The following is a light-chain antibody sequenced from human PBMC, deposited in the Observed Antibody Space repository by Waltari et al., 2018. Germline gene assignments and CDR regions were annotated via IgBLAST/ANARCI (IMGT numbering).Light chain of an antibody. CDR1: QSGQKF. J-gene: IGLJ3*02. CDR3: QTWDGTTAV. Sequence: YELTQPPSVSVPPGQPASITCSRDQSGQKFAAWYQQRPGQSPVVVIYEDKKRPSGLPERFSGSNSGNAATLTISGTQAVDEADYYCQTWDGTTAVFGGGTKLTVL. CDR2: EDK. V-gene: IGLV3-1*01.